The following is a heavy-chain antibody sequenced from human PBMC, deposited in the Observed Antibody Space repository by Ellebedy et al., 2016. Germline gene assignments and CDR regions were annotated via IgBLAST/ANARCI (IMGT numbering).Heavy chain of an antibody. D-gene: IGHD6-19*01. CDR2: IGTGGDT. CDR1: GFTFRNSD. CDR3: ARGGVVAGADY. Sequence: GGSLRLSCAASGFTFRNSDMHWVRQATGKGLEWVSAIGTGGDTYYPDSVKGRFTISREDSKNSLYLQMNSLRGEDTAVYYCARGGVVAGADYWGQGTLVTVSS. V-gene: IGHV3-13*04. J-gene: IGHJ4*02.